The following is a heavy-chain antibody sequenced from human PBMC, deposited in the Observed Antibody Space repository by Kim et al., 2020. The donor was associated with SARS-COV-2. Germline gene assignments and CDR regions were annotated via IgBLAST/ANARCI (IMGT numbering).Heavy chain of an antibody. Sequence: GGSLRLSCAASGFTFSSYAMSWVRQAPGKGLEWVSAISGSGGSTYYADSVKGRFTISRDNSKNTLYLQMNSLRAEDTAVYYCAKVFSHITMVRGVIVPAQGFDYWGQGTLVTVSS. D-gene: IGHD3-10*01. J-gene: IGHJ4*02. CDR1: GFTFSSYA. CDR3: AKVFSHITMVRGVIVPAQGFDY. V-gene: IGHV3-23*01. CDR2: ISGSGGST.